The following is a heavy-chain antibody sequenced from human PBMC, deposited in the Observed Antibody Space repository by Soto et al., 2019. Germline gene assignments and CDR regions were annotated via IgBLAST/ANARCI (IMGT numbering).Heavy chain of an antibody. CDR3: VREDILGSRSFDY. CDR2: ISYDGSNT. D-gene: IGHD1-26*01. J-gene: IGHJ4*02. Sequence: GGSLRLSCAASGVSFNSYDMHWVRQAPGKGPEWVAIISYDGSNTYYSDSVRGRFTISRDNAKNSVYLQMNSLRDEDTAVYYCVREDILGSRSFDYWGQGTLVTVSS. CDR1: GVSFNSYD. V-gene: IGHV3-33*08.